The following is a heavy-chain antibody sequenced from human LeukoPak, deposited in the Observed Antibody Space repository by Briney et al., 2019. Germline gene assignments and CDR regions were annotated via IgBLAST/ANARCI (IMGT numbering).Heavy chain of an antibody. CDR3: ARLAQAYYYDSSGYYSYFDY. V-gene: IGHV6-1*01. Sequence: SQTLSLTCAISGDSVSSNSAAWNWIRQSPSRGLEWLGRTYYRSKWYNDYAVSVKSRITINPDTSKNQFSLQLSSVTAADTAVYYCARLAQAYYYDSSGYYSYFDYWGQGTLVTVSS. CDR1: GDSVSSNSAA. CDR2: TYYRSKWYN. D-gene: IGHD3-22*01. J-gene: IGHJ4*02.